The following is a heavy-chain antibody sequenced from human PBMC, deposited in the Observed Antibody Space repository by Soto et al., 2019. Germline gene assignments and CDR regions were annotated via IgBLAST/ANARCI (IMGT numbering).Heavy chain of an antibody. J-gene: IGHJ6*02. CDR3: ARVDTAMDYYYYGMDV. CDR2: IYYSGST. Sequence: PSETLSLTCTVSGGSISSGGYYWSWIRQHPGKGLEWIGYIYYSGSTYYNPSLKSRVTISVDTSKNQFSLKLSSVTAADTAVYYCARVDTAMDYYYYGMDVWGQRTTVTVSS. D-gene: IGHD5-18*01. CDR1: GGSISSGGYY. V-gene: IGHV4-31*03.